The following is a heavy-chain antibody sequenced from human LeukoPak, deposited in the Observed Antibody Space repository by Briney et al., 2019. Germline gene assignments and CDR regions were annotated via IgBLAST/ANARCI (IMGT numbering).Heavy chain of an antibody. D-gene: IGHD2-15*01. V-gene: IGHV5-51*01. CDR2: IYPGDSDT. CDR1: GYSFTNYW. J-gene: IGHJ4*02. Sequence: GGSLKISCKGSGYSFTNYWIGWVRQMPGKGLEWMGIIYPGDSDTRYSPSFQGQVTISADKSISTAYLQWSSLKASDTAIYYCARHTREGASDTPLDYWGQGTLVTVSS. CDR3: ARHTREGASDTPLDY.